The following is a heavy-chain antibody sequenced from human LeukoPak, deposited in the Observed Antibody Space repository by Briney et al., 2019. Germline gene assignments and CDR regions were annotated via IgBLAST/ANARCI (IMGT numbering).Heavy chain of an antibody. CDR3: ATDPYYYGSGSYYNKSGWFHP. CDR1: GYTLTELS. CDR2: FDPEDGET. D-gene: IGHD3-10*01. Sequence: ASVKVSCKVSGYTLTELSMHWVRQAPGKGLEWMGGFDPEDGETIYAQKFQGRVTMTEDTSTDTAYMELSSLRSEDTAVYYCATDPYYYGSGSYYNKSGWFHPWGQGTLVTVSS. J-gene: IGHJ5*02. V-gene: IGHV1-24*01.